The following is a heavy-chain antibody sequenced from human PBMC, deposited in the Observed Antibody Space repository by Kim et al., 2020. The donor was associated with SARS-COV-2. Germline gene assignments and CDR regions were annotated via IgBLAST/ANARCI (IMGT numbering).Heavy chain of an antibody. D-gene: IGHD3-22*01. J-gene: IGHJ4*02. CDR3: ARDETYYYDTPPFDY. CDR2: IWYDGSNK. Sequence: GGSLRLSCAASGFTFSSYGMHWVRQAPGKGLEWVAVIWYDGSNKYYADSVKGRFTISRDNSKNTLYLQMNSLRAEDTAVYYCARDETYYYDTPPFDYWGQGTLVTVSS. CDR1: GFTFSSYG. V-gene: IGHV3-33*01.